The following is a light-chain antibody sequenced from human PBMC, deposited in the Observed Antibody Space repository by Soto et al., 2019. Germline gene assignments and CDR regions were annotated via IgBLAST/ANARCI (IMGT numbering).Light chain of an antibody. CDR3: QQYASHIIT. Sequence: DFQMTQSPSTLSASVGDRVTITCRASESISSWLAWFQQKPGKAPKLLISKASILEGGVPSRFSGSGSGTEFTLTISSLQPDDFATYYCQQYASHIITFGQGTRLEMK. J-gene: IGKJ5*01. CDR2: KAS. CDR1: ESISSW. V-gene: IGKV1-5*03.